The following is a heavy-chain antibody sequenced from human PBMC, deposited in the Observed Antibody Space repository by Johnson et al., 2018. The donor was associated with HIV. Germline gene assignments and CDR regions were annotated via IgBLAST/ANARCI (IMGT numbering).Heavy chain of an antibody. CDR3: AREDGSGWSTRGDDAFDI. CDR1: GFTVSSNY. J-gene: IGHJ3*02. V-gene: IGHV3-13*01. CDR2: IGTAGDT. D-gene: IGHD6-19*01. Sequence: VQLVESGGGLIQPGGSLRLSCAASGFTVSSNYMSWVRQAPGKGLEWVSAIGTAGDTYYPGSVKGRFTISSENAKNSLYLQMNSLRAGDTAVYYCAREDGSGWSTRGDDAFDIWGQGTMVTVSS.